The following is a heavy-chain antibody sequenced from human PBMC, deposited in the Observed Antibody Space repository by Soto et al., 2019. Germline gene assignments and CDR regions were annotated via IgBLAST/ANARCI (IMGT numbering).Heavy chain of an antibody. CDR3: AKDEGSGWYYFDY. CDR2: ISGSGGRT. J-gene: IGHJ4*02. Sequence: EVQLLESGGCLVQPGGSLRLSCGASGFTFSTYAMSWVRQAPGKGLEWVSAISGSGGRTYFTDSVKGRFTISRDNSKNTLYLQMNSLRAEDTAVYYCAKDEGSGWYYFDYWGQGTLVTVSS. D-gene: IGHD6-19*01. V-gene: IGHV3-23*01. CDR1: GFTFSTYA.